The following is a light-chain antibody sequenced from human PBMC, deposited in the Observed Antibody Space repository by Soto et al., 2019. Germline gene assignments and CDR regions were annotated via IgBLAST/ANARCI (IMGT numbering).Light chain of an antibody. CDR1: QSVSSSY. V-gene: IGKV3-20*01. J-gene: IGKJ5*01. CDR2: GAS. CDR3: QQYGSSVT. Sequence: ETVFTESPCPLCFCPGERATLSPRASQSVSSSYLAWYQQKPGEAPRLLIYGASSRATGIPDRFSGSGSGTDFTLTISRLEPEDFAVYYCQQYGSSVTFGQGTRLEIK.